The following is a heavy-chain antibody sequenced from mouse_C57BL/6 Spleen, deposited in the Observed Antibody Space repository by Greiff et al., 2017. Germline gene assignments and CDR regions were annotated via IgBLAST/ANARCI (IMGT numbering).Heavy chain of an antibody. CDR3: ARAVVAPYWYFDV. CDR1: GYTFTSYW. J-gene: IGHJ1*03. CDR2: IDPSDSYT. V-gene: IGHV1-50*01. D-gene: IGHD1-1*01. Sequence: VQLQQPGAELVKPGASVKLSCKASGYTFTSYWMQWVKQRPGQGLEWIGEIDPSDSYTNYNQKFKGKATLTVDTSSSTAYMQLSSLTSEDSAVYYCARAVVAPYWYFDVWGTGTTVTVSS.